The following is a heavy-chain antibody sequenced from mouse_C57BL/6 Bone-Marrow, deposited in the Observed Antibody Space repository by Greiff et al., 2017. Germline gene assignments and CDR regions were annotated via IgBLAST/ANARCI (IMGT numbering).Heavy chain of an antibody. V-gene: IGHV1-26*01. J-gene: IGHJ4*01. D-gene: IGHD3-2*02. CDR2: LNPNNGGT. CDR3: AREGKKNSSKTDAMDY. CDR1: GYTFTDYY. Sequence: EVQLQQSGPELVKPGASVKISCKASGYTFTDYYMNWVKQSHGKSLEWIGDLNPNNGGTSYNQKFKGKATLTVDKSSSTAYMELRSLTSEDSSVYYGAREGKKNSSKTDAMDYWGQGTSVTVSS.